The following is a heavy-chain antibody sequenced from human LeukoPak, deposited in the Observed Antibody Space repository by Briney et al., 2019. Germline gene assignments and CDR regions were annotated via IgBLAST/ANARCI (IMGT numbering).Heavy chain of an antibody. CDR3: VKDCCCSSASCYRGGPAFDY. V-gene: IGHV3-64D*06. CDR1: GFTFSSYA. CDR2: ISSNGGNT. Sequence: PGGSLRLSCSASGFTFSSYAMHWVRQAPGKGLEYVSLISSNGGNTYYADSMKGRFTISRDNSKNTLYLQMSSLRAEDTAVYYCVKDCCCSSASCYRGGPAFDYWGQGTLVTVSS. D-gene: IGHD2-2*01. J-gene: IGHJ4*02.